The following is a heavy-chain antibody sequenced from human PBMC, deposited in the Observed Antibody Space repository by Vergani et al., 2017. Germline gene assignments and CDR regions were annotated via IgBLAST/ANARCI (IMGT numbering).Heavy chain of an antibody. J-gene: IGHJ4*02. CDR2: IYHSGGT. CDR3: ARGAMVRGVIVSIDY. D-gene: IGHD3-10*01. V-gene: IGHV4-30-2*01. Sequence: QLQLQESGSGLVKPSQTLSLTCAVSGGSISSGGYSWSWIRQPPGKGLEWIGYIYHSGGTYYNPSLKSRVTISVDRSKNQFSLKLSSVTAADTAVYYCARGAMVRGVIVSIDYWGQGTLVTVSS. CDR1: GGSISSGGYS.